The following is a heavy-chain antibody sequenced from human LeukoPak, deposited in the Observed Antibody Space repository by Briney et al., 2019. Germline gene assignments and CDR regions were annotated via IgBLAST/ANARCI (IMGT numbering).Heavy chain of an antibody. CDR2: IKSDGYST. Sequence: GGSLRLSCAASGFTFSPYWMHWVRQAPAKGLVGVSNIKSDGYSTTYADSVKGRFTISRDNAKNTLYLQMNSLRAEDTAVYFCARDSAYGFDQWGQGTLVTVSS. CDR1: GFTFSPYW. D-gene: IGHD4-17*01. J-gene: IGHJ4*02. CDR3: ARDSAYGFDQ. V-gene: IGHV3-74*01.